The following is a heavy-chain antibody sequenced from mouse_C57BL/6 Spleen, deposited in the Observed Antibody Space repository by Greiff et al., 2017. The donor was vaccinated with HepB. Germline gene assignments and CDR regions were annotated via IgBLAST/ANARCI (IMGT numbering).Heavy chain of an antibody. J-gene: IGHJ4*01. V-gene: IGHV1-82*01. CDR3: ASYKGSCALDY. Sequence: VQLQQSGPELVKPGASVKISCKASGYAFSSSWMNWVKQRPGKGLEWIGRIYPGDGDTSYNGKFKGKATLTADKSSSTAYMQLSSLTSEDSAVYFCASYKGSCALDYWGQGTSVTVSS. CDR2: IYPGDGDT. D-gene: IGHD3-3*01. CDR1: GYAFSSSW.